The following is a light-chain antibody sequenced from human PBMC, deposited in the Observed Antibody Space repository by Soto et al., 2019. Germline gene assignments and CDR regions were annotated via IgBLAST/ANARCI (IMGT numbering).Light chain of an antibody. Sequence: QAVLTQPPSVSGAPGQRVTISCTGSSSNIGAGYNVHWYQQLPGTAPKLLIYGNSNRPSGVPDRFSGSKSGTSASLAITGLQAEDEADYSCRSYDSRLSGLVFGTGTKLTVL. CDR2: GNS. J-gene: IGLJ1*01. CDR1: SSNIGAGYN. V-gene: IGLV1-40*01. CDR3: RSYDSRLSGLV.